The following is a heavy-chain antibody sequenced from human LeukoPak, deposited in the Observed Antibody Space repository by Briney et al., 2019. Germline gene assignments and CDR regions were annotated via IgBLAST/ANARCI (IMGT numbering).Heavy chain of an antibody. D-gene: IGHD3-22*01. CDR3: ARENITMIVVVIYYFDY. CDR2: IKQDGSEK. CDR1: GFTFSSYW. J-gene: IGHJ4*02. Sequence: GGFLRLSCAASGFTFSSYWMSWVRQAPGKGLEWVANIKQDGSEKYYVDSVKGRFTISRDNAKNSLYLQMNSLRAEDTAVYYCARENITMIVVVIYYFDYWGQGTLVTVSS. V-gene: IGHV3-7*01.